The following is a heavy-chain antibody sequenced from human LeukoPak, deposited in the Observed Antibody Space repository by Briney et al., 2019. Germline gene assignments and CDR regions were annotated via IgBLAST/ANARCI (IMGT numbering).Heavy chain of an antibody. D-gene: IGHD3-3*01. J-gene: IGHJ4*02. Sequence: SVKVSCKASGGTFSSYAISWVRQAPGQGLEWMGGIIPIFSTANYAQKFQGRDTITADESTSTAYMELSSLRSEDTAVYYCARGVLEWLSFDYWGQGTLVTVSS. CDR3: ARGVLEWLSFDY. CDR2: IIPIFSTA. V-gene: IGHV1-69*01. CDR1: GGTFSSYA.